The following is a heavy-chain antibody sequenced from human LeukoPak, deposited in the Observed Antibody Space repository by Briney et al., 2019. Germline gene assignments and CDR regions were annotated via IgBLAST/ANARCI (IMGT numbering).Heavy chain of an antibody. CDR1: GFTFDDYG. D-gene: IGHD5-12*01. Sequence: GGSLRLSCAASGFTFDDYGMSWVRQAPGKGLEWVSGINWNGGSTGYADSVKGRFTISRDNAKNSLYLQMNSLRAEDTAVYYCAKGGLRQYSGPSYFDYWGQGTLVTVSS. V-gene: IGHV3-20*04. CDR3: AKGGLRQYSGPSYFDY. J-gene: IGHJ4*02. CDR2: INWNGGST.